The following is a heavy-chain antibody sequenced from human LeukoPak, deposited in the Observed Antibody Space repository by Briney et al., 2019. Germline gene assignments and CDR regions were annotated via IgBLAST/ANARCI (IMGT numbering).Heavy chain of an antibody. Sequence: GGSLRLSCVASGFSFSDLWMSWVRQAPGEGLEGVADTKKDGSVKDYLDSVKGRFTISRDNAKNSLYLQMDSLRAEDTAVYYCATYTNWVAGDVWGQGTTVSVSS. CDR1: GFSFSDLW. J-gene: IGHJ6*02. CDR3: ATYTNWVAGDV. D-gene: IGHD7-27*01. V-gene: IGHV3-7*01. CDR2: TKKDGSVK.